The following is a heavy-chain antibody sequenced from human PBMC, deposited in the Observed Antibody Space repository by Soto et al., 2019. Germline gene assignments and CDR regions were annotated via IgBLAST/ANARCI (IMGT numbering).Heavy chain of an antibody. Sequence: GWSLRLSCTSSVFTFDDYAMHWVRQGPGRALEWVSGITWNSGKIAYADSVKGRFTIARDDDNNSLYLQMNSLRPEDTALYYCVKDSYADFHRVLSTAEYFFDYWGHGTLVTVSS. J-gene: IGHJ4*01. D-gene: IGHD2-15*01. CDR3: VKDSYADFHRVLSTAEYFFDY. CDR2: ITWNSGKI. CDR1: VFTFDDYA. V-gene: IGHV3-9*01.